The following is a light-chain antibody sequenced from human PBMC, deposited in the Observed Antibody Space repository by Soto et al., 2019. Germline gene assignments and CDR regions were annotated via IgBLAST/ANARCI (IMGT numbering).Light chain of an antibody. CDR3: QQYNNWPIT. V-gene: IGKV3-15*01. Sequence: EIVLTQSPATLSVSPRERXRLXGRAAQSIRSLLAWYQHKPGQAPRLLIYGASTRATAIPARFTGSGSGTEFTLTISSLQSEDFAVYYCQQYNNWPITFGPGTRLEIK. J-gene: IGKJ5*01. CDR2: GAS. CDR1: QSIRSL.